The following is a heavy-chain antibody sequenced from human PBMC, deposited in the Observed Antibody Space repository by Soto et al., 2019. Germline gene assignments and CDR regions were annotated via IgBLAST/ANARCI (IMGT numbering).Heavy chain of an antibody. CDR3: ARGGAHRYYYDSSGYYLDY. CDR2: INPNGGST. Sequence: RASVKVSCKAPADTFTSYYIHWVRQAPGHGLEWMGIINPNGGSTRFAQTFQGRITMTTDTSTSTVYMELRSLRSEDTAVYYCARGGAHRYYYDSSGYYLDYWGQGTLVTVSS. CDR1: ADTFTSYY. J-gene: IGHJ4*02. V-gene: IGHV1-46*01. D-gene: IGHD3-22*01.